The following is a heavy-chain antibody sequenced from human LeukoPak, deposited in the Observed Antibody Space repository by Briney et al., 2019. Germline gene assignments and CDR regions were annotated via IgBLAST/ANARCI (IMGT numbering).Heavy chain of an antibody. V-gene: IGHV3-23*01. CDR2: ISGSGGST. CDR1: GFTFSSYA. Sequence: PGASLRLSCAASGFTFSSYAMSWVRQAPGKGLEWVSAISGSGGSTYYADSVKGRFTISRDNSKNTLYLQMNSLRAEDTAVYYCAKDPNYYDSSGYHHWGQGTLVTVSS. J-gene: IGHJ5*02. CDR3: AKDPNYYDSSGYHH. D-gene: IGHD3-22*01.